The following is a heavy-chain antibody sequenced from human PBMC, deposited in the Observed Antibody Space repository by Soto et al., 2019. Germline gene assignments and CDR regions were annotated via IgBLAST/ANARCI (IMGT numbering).Heavy chain of an antibody. CDR3: VTPLGLYCGGDCSRDY. CDR1: GYTFTKYY. V-gene: IGHV1-2*02. CDR2: INPNSGGT. J-gene: IGHJ4*02. Sequence: ASVEVSCRASGYTFTKYYVHWVRLAPGQGLEWMGWINPNSGGTNYAQKFQGRVTMTRDTSITTAYMELSSLRYDDTAVYYCVTPLGLYCGGDCSRDYWGQGTLVTVSS. D-gene: IGHD2-21*02.